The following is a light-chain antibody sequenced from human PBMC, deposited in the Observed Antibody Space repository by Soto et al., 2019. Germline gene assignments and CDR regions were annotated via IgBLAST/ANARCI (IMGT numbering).Light chain of an antibody. CDR2: EES. V-gene: IGKV1-9*01. Sequence: DIPLTQSPSFLSASVGDRVTITCRPSQAVPNNMAWYQQKPGKPPKLLIYEESNLHSGVPSRFSGRKSGTQFTLTIDSLQPEDFATYYCQQVKTYPRTFGGGTKVEIK. J-gene: IGKJ4*01. CDR3: QQVKTYPRT. CDR1: QAVPNN.